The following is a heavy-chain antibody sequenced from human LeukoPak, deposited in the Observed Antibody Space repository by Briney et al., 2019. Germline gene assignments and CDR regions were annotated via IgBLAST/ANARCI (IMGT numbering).Heavy chain of an antibody. CDR2: INHSGST. CDR1: GGSFSGYY. CDR3: ARGMTTVTPPFDP. D-gene: IGHD4-17*01. J-gene: IGHJ5*02. Sequence: KSSETLSLTCAVYGGSFSGYYWSWIRQPPGKGLEWIGEINHSGSTNYNPSLKSRVTISVDTSKNQFSLKLSSVTAADTAVYYCARGMTTVTPPFDPWGQGTLVTVSS. V-gene: IGHV4-34*01.